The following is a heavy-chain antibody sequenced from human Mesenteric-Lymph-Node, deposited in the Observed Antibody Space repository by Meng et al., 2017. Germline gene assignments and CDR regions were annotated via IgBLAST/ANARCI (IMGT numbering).Heavy chain of an antibody. D-gene: IGHD6-6*01. CDR2: IYPGDSDT. CDR1: GYRFSSYW. J-gene: IGHJ3*02. V-gene: IGHV5-51*01. CDR3: ARRSIRQLGADNAFDI. Sequence: GGSLRLSCQGSGYRFSSYWIGWVRQMSGKGLEWMGIIYPGDSDTRYNPSFQGQVTISADKSISTAYLQWTSLKASDTAMYYCARRSIRQLGADNAFDIWGQGTMVTVSS.